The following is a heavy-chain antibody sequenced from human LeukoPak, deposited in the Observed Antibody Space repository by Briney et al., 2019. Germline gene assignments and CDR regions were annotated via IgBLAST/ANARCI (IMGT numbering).Heavy chain of an antibody. CDR3: ARTYDFGRGPPGDAFDN. Sequence: QPGGSSRLSCAASGFTFTIFGFNWVRQAPGKVPEWVSYIDARSGITYYADSVEGRFTISRDNAQESVFLQMNSLRADDTAVYYCARTYDFGRGPPGDAFDNWGPGTSVTVSS. CDR2: IDARSGIT. D-gene: IGHD3-3*01. J-gene: IGHJ3*02. V-gene: IGHV3-48*01. CDR1: GFTFTIFG.